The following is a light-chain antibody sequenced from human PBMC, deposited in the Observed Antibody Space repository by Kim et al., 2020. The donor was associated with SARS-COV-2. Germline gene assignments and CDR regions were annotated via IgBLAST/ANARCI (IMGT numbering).Light chain of an antibody. CDR1: RSVISNS. J-gene: IGKJ1*01. V-gene: IGKV3-20*01. CDR2: GAS. Sequence: PVENATLSCRASRSVISNSLAWYQQKPGQAPRPLIYGASSVATGIPERFSGSGSGTDFTLTITRLEPEDFAVYYCQQYSSSPATFGQGTKVDIK. CDR3: QQYSSSPAT.